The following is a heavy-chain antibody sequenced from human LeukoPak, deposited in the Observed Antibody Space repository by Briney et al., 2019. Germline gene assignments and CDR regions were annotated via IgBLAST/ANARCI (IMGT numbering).Heavy chain of an antibody. CDR2: IYHSGST. V-gene: IGHV4-38-2*01. D-gene: IGHD3-22*01. CDR1: GYSISSGYY. CDR3: ARHYVARYYYDSSGYYQNWFDP. J-gene: IGHJ5*02. Sequence: SETLSLTCAVSGYSISSGYYWGWIRQPPGKGLEWIGSIYHSGSTYYNPSLKSRVTISVDTSKNQFSLKLSSVTAADTAVYHCARHYVARYYYDSSGYYQNWFDPWGQGTLVTVSS.